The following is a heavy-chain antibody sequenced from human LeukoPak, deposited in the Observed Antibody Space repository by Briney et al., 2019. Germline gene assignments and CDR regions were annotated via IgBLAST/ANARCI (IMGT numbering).Heavy chain of an antibody. CDR1: GFTFSRFA. Sequence: GGSLRLSCAASGFTFSRFAMSWVRQAPGKGLEWVSAIGGSGDSTYYADSVKGRFTSSRDNSKNMLYLQVNSLRAEDTAIYYCAKEKTAAEVGPLGFDPWGQGTLVTVSS. CDR3: AKEKTAAEVGPLGFDP. J-gene: IGHJ5*02. CDR2: IGGSGDST. D-gene: IGHD6-19*01. V-gene: IGHV3-23*01.